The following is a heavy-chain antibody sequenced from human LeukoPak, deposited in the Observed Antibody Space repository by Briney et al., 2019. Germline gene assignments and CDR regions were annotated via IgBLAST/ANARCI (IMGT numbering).Heavy chain of an antibody. V-gene: IGHV1-24*01. Sequence: ASVKVSCKVSGYTLTELSMHWVRQAPGKGLEWMGGFDPEDGETIYAQKFQGRVTMTRDTSTSTVYMELSSLRSEDTAVYYCARAVGATDSDAFDIWGQGTMVTVSS. CDR1: GYTLTELS. CDR3: ARAVGATDSDAFDI. J-gene: IGHJ3*02. D-gene: IGHD1-26*01. CDR2: FDPEDGET.